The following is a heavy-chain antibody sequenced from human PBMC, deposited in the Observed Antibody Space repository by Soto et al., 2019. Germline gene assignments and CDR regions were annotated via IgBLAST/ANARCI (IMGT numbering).Heavy chain of an antibody. J-gene: IGHJ6*02. CDR2: ISWNSGSI. CDR3: AKDMGVEGYYYGMDV. V-gene: IGHV3-9*01. CDR1: GFTFDDYA. D-gene: IGHD2-15*01. Sequence: GGSLRLSCAASGFTFDDYAMHWVRQAPGKGLEWVSGISWNSGSIGYADSVKGRFTISRDNAKNSLYLQMNSLRAEDTALYYCAKDMGVEGYYYGMDVWGQGTTVTVSS.